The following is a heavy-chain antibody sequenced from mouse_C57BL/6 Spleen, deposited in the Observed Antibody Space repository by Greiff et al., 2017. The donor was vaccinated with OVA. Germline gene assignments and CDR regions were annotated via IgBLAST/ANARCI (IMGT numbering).Heavy chain of an antibody. CDR1: GYTFTSYW. V-gene: IGHV1-55*01. Sequence: QVQLQQPGAELVKPGASVKMSCKASGYTFTSYWITWVKQRPGQGLEWIGDIYPGSGSTNYNEKFKSKATLTVGTSSSTAYMQLSSLTSEDSAVYYCARTRRAMDYGGQGTSVTVSS. CDR2: IYPGSGST. CDR3: ARTRRAMDY. J-gene: IGHJ4*01.